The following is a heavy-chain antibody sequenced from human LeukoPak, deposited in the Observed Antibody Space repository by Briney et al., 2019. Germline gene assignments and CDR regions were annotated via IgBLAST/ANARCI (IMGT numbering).Heavy chain of an antibody. Sequence: GGSLRLSCAASGFTFSSYAMHWVRQAPGKGLEYVSAISSNGGSTYYANSVKGRFTISRDNSKNTLYLQMGSLRGEDMAVYYCARAPLVGPRGWSSQDYGGQGPLVIVSS. CDR1: GFTFSSYA. D-gene: IGHD6-19*01. J-gene: IGHJ4*02. V-gene: IGHV3-64*01. CDR3: ARAPLVGPRGWSSQDY. CDR2: ISSNGGST.